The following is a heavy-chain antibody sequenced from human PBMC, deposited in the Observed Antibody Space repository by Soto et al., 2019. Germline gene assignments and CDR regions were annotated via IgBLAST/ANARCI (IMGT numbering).Heavy chain of an antibody. CDR2: ISAYNGNT. V-gene: IGHV1-18*04. J-gene: IGHJ6*02. Sequence: ASVKVSCKASGYTFTSYGISWVRQAPGQGLEWMGWISAYNGNTNYAQKPHGRVTMTTDTSTSKAHMELRSLRSDDTAVYCCVRDGNDYDGNRNKYYNYYGMDVWGQGTTVTVSS. CDR3: VRDGNDYDGNRNKYYNYYGMDV. D-gene: IGHD4-17*01. CDR1: GYTFTSYG.